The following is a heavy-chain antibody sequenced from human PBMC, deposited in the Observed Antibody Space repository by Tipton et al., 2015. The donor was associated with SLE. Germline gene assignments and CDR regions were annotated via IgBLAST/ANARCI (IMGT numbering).Heavy chain of an antibody. CDR1: HTSFSTYS. D-gene: IGHD3-3*01. Sequence: TLSLTCTVSHTSFSTYSWAWIRQPPGKGLEWIGEVNHSGSTNYNPSLESRVTIFVDTSKNQFSLKLKSVTAADTAVYYCARGWDYDFWSGYADYWGQGTLVTVSS. CDR2: VNHSGST. CDR3: ARGWDYDFWSGYADY. V-gene: IGHV4-34*01. J-gene: IGHJ4*02.